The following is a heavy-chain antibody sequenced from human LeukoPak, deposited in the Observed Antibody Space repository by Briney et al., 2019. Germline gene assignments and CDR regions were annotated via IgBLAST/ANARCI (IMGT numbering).Heavy chain of an antibody. D-gene: IGHD3-22*01. CDR3: ARNIGNSSGYTSDY. V-gene: IGHV4-34*01. Sequence: SSETLSLTCAVYVGSFSGYYWSWIRQPPGKGLEWIGEINHSGSTNYNPSLKSRVTISVDTSKNQFSLKLSSVTAADTAVYYCARNIGNSSGYTSDYWGQGTLVTVSS. CDR1: VGSFSGYY. J-gene: IGHJ4*02. CDR2: INHSGST.